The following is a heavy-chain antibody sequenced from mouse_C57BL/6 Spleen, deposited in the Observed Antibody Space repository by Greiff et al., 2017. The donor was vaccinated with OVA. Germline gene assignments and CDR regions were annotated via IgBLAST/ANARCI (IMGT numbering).Heavy chain of an antibody. CDR2: IYPGDGDT. Sequence: VKLQQSGPELVKPGASVKISCKASGYAFSSSWMNWVKQRPGKGLEWIGRIYPGDGDTNYNGKFKGKATLTADKSSSTAYMQLSSLTSEDSAVYFCARKDNWDGNYAMDYWGQGTSVTVSS. CDR1: GYAFSSSW. V-gene: IGHV1-82*01. D-gene: IGHD4-1*02. CDR3: ARKDNWDGNYAMDY. J-gene: IGHJ4*01.